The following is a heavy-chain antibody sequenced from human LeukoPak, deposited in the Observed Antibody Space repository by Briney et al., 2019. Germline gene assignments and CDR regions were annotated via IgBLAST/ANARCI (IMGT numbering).Heavy chain of an antibody. V-gene: IGHV4-39*01. D-gene: IGHD2/OR15-2a*01. CDR2: IYYSGST. CDR1: GGSISSSSYY. J-gene: IGHJ4*02. CDR3: ARQDSTIFDY. Sequence: SETLSLTCTVSGGSISSSSYYWGWIRQPPGKGLEWIGSIYYSGSTYYNPSLKSRVTISVDTSKNQFSLKLSSVTAADTAVYYCARQDSTIFDYWGQGTLVTVSS.